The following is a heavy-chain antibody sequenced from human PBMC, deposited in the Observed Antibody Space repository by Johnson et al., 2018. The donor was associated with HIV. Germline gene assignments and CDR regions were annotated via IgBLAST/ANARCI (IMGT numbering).Heavy chain of an antibody. CDR3: AKAGMYMPHDALDI. Sequence: QVQLVESGGGVVQPGRSLRLSCAASGFTFSSYGMHWVRQAPGKGLEWVAVISYDGSEKLFADSVKGRFTISRDNSKSTLYLQINSLRAEDTAVYYCAKAGMYMPHDALDIWGQGTLVTVSS. V-gene: IGHV3-30*18. J-gene: IGHJ3*02. D-gene: IGHD2-2*01. CDR2: ISYDGSEK. CDR1: GFTFSSYG.